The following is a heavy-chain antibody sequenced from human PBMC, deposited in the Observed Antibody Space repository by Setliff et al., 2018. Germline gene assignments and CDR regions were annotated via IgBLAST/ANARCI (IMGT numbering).Heavy chain of an antibody. CDR1: GGSISSYC. V-gene: IGHV4-4*07. CDR3: ARDFWGSLDY. CDR2: IYIGGNT. Sequence: SETLSLTCTVSGGSISSYCWSWIRQPAGKGLEWIGHIYIGGNTNINPSLKSRLTISVDRTKNQFSLKLSSVTAADTAVYYCARDFWGSLDYWGQGTLVTVSS. J-gene: IGHJ4*02. D-gene: IGHD7-27*01.